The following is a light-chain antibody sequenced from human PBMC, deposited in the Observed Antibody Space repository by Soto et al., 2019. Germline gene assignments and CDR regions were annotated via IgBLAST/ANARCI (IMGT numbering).Light chain of an antibody. V-gene: IGKV3-20*01. CDR2: AAS. Sequence: ESVLTQSPGTLSLSPGERATLSCRASQSVRNNYLAWYQHKPGRPPRLLIYAASNRPGAIPDKFTGRASGTDFTLTIHSLEPEDFAVYYCQQYGSSPYTFCHGTTLEIK. J-gene: IGKJ2*01. CDR1: QSVRNNY. CDR3: QQYGSSPYT.